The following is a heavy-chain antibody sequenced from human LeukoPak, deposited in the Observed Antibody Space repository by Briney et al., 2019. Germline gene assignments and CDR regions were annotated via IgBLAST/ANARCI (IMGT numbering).Heavy chain of an antibody. Sequence: SETLSLTCAVYGGSFSGYYWSWIRQPPGKGLEWMGESNHSGSTNYNPSLKSRGTISVDTSKNQFPLKLSSVTAADTAVYYCESRNYYDSSGYLGYYFDYWGQGTLVTVSS. D-gene: IGHD3-22*01. CDR1: GGSFSGYY. J-gene: IGHJ4*02. CDR2: SNHSGST. CDR3: ESRNYYDSSGYLGYYFDY. V-gene: IGHV4-34*01.